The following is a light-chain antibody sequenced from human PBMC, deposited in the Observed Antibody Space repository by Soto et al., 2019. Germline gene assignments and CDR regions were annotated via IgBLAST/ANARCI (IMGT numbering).Light chain of an antibody. J-gene: IGKJ1*01. CDR1: QSVSSN. CDR2: DAS. CDR3: QQSTNWPKT. V-gene: IGKV3-15*01. Sequence: EIVMTQSPATLSVSPGETATLSCRASQSVSSNLAWYPQKPGQAPRLLISDASTRAAGLPARFSGSGSGTEFTLTISSLQSEHFAVNFCQQSTNWPKTFGQRTKVQIK.